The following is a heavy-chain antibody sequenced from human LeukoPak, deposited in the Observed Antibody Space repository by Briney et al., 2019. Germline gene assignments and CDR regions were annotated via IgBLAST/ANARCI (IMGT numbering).Heavy chain of an antibody. CDR3: VRGRLTGGPRYYYYGMYV. V-gene: IGHV3-64D*09. Sequence: GGSLRLSCSASGFTFSSYAMHWVRQAPGKGLEYVSAISSNGGSTYYADSVKGRFTISRDNSKNTLYLQMSSLRAEDTAVYYCVRGRLTGGPRYYYYGMYVWGQGTTVTVSS. J-gene: IGHJ6*02. CDR2: ISSNGGST. CDR1: GFTFSSYA. D-gene: IGHD7-27*01.